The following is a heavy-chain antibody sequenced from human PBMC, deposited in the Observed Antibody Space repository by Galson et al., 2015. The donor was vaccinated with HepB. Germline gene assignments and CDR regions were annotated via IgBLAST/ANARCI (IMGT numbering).Heavy chain of an antibody. CDR3: TRDPRALDY. J-gene: IGHJ4*02. CDR2: ISGRGDDI. Sequence: SLRLSCAVSGFTFSDYYMTWVRQAPGKGLEWVSYISGRGDDINYADSVKGRFTISRDNAKTSLYLQMNSLRVEDTAVYYCTRDPRALDYLGQGTLVTVSS. V-gene: IGHV3-11*01. CDR1: GFTFSDYY.